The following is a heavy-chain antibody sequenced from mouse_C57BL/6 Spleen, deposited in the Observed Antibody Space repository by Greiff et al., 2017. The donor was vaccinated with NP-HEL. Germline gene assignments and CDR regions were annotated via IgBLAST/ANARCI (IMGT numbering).Heavy chain of an antibody. V-gene: IGHV10-3*01. D-gene: IGHD1-1*01. Sequence: EVMLVESGGGLVQPKGSLKLSCAASGFTFNTYAMHWVRQAPGKGLEWVARIRSKSSNYATYYADSVKDRFTISRDDSQSMLYLQMNNLKTEDTAMYYCVRDQDHYYGSSFDYWGQGTTLTVSS. CDR3: VRDQDHYYGSSFDY. CDR1: GFTFNTYA. CDR2: IRSKSSNYAT. J-gene: IGHJ2*01.